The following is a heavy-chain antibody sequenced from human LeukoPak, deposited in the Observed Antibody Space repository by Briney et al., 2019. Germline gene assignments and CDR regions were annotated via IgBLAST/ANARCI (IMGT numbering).Heavy chain of an antibody. Sequence: SVKVSCKASGGTFSEDVITWVRQAPGQRPEWMGRIIPVLGVSNFAQKFRGRITITADKSTSTGHMELSRLEFGDTAIYYCTREGVYAPDPSSYHRAPFDIWGQGTVVIVSS. J-gene: IGHJ3*02. CDR1: GGTFSEDV. V-gene: IGHV1-69*04. CDR3: TREGVYAPDPSSYHRAPFDI. CDR2: IIPVLGVS. D-gene: IGHD3-16*02.